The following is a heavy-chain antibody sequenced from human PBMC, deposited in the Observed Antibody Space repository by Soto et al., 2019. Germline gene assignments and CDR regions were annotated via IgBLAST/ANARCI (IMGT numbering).Heavy chain of an antibody. V-gene: IGHV1-18*01. CDR2: ISAYNGNT. CDR1: GYTFTSYG. CDR3: AREALREKQWLVKEFDY. Sequence: QVQLVQSGAEVKKPGASVKVSCKASGYTFTSYGISWVRQAPGQGLEGMGWISAYNGNTNYAQKLQGRVTMTTDTSTSTAYMELRSLRSDDTAVYYCAREALREKQWLVKEFDYWGQGTLVTVSS. D-gene: IGHD6-19*01. J-gene: IGHJ4*02.